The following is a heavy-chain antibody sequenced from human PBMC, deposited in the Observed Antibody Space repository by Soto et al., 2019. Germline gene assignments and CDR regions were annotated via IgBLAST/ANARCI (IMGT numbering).Heavy chain of an antibody. V-gene: IGHV3-23*01. CDR3: AKDLGTSSEYYYYGMDV. D-gene: IGHD6-13*01. CDR2: ISGSGGST. CDR1: GFTFSSYA. J-gene: IGHJ6*02. Sequence: GGSLRLSCAASGFTFSSYAMSWVRQAPGKGLEWVSAISGSGGSTYYADSVKGRFTISRDNSKNTLYLQMNSLRAEDTAVYYCAKDLGTSSEYYYYGMDVWGQGTTVTVSS.